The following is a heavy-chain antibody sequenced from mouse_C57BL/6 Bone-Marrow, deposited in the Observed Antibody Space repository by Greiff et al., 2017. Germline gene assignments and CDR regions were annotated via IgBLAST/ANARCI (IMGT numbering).Heavy chain of an antibody. D-gene: IGHD1-1*01. J-gene: IGHJ2*01. Sequence: QVQLQQPGAELVRPGSSVKLSCKASGYTFTSYWMHWVKQRPIQGLEWIGNIDPSDSETHYNQKFKDKATLTVDKSSSTAYILLSSLTSEDSAVYYGARSRLTAVVAVDYWGQGTTLTVSS. CDR1: GYTFTSYW. V-gene: IGHV1-52*01. CDR2: IDPSDSET. CDR3: ARSRLTAVVAVDY.